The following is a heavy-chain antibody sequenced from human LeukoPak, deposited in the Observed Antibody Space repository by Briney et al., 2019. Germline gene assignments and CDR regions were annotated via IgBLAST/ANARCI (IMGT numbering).Heavy chain of an antibody. CDR2: ISYDGSNK. V-gene: IGHV3-30*18. Sequence: PGGSLRLSCAASGFTFSSYGMHWVRQAPGKGLEWVAVISYDGSNKYYADSVKGRFTISRDNSKNTLYLQMNSLRAEDTAVYYCAKDTAVWGQGTLVTVSS. CDR1: GFTFSSYG. J-gene: IGHJ4*02. CDR3: AKDTAV. D-gene: IGHD4-17*01.